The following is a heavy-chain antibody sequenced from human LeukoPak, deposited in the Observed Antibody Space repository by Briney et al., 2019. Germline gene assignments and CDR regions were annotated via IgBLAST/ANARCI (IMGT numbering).Heavy chain of an antibody. D-gene: IGHD2-2*01. CDR2: INHSGST. CDR1: GGSFSGYY. J-gene: IGHJ5*02. CDR3: ARMRGYCSSTSCYSGNWFDP. V-gene: IGHV4-34*01. Sequence: PSETLSLTCAVYGGSFSGYYWSWIRQPPGKGLEWIGEINHSGSTNYNPSLKSRVTISVDTSKNQFSLKLSPVTAADTAVYYCARMRGYCSSTSCYSGNWFDPWGQGTLVTVSS.